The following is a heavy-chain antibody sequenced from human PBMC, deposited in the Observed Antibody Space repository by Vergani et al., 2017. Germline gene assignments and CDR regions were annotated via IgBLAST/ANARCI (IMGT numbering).Heavy chain of an antibody. Sequence: QVQLVQSGAEVKKPGASVKVSCKAPVYTFTKFGITWVRQAPGQGLQWMGWISAYNANTNFAQKLQGRVFMTTDTSTRTAYMELRSLRSDDTAVYYCARGGGQTALDLWGQGTLVTVSS. J-gene: IGHJ4*02. CDR3: ARGGGQTALDL. CDR1: VYTFTKFG. V-gene: IGHV1-18*01. CDR2: ISAYNANT. D-gene: IGHD5-18*01.